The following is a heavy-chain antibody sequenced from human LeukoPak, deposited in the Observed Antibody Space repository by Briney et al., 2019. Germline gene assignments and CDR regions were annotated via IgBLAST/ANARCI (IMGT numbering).Heavy chain of an antibody. J-gene: IGHJ4*02. D-gene: IGHD6-13*01. CDR1: GYTFTSYG. CDR2: ISAYNGNT. CDR3: ARWAGVYSSSWYFDY. Sequence: ASVKVSCKASGYTFTSYGISWVRQAPGQGLEWMGWISAYNGNTNYAQKLQGRATMTTDTSTSTAYMELRSLRSDDTAVYYCARWAGVYSSSWYFDYWGQGTLVTVSS. V-gene: IGHV1-18*01.